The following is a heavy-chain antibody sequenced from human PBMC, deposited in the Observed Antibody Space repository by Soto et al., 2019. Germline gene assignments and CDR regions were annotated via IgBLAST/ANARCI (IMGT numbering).Heavy chain of an antibody. V-gene: IGHV3-9*01. Sequence: EVQLVESGGGLVQPGRSLRLSCAASGFTFDDYVIHWVRQVPGKGLEWVSGIDWNSGAIGYADSVKGRFIISRDSAKNSLFRQMNSLRAEDTALYYCAKDMGYCSSTRCDYGMDVWGQGTTVTVS. CDR1: GFTFDDYV. D-gene: IGHD2-2*01. J-gene: IGHJ6*02. CDR2: IDWNSGAI. CDR3: AKDMGYCSSTRCDYGMDV.